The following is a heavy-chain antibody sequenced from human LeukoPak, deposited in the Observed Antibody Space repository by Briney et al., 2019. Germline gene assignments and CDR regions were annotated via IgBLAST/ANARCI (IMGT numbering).Heavy chain of an antibody. D-gene: IGHD3-22*01. CDR1: GGSISSGNW. CDR2: INHSGST. J-gene: IGHJ4*02. V-gene: IGHV4-4*02. CDR3: ARSTYYYDSSGYHYFDY. Sequence: PSETLSLTCAVSGGSISSGNWWSWVRQPPGKGLEWIGEINHSGSTNYNPSLKSRVTISVDTSKNQFSLKLSSVTAADTAVYYCARSTYYYDSSGYHYFDYWGQGTLVTVSS.